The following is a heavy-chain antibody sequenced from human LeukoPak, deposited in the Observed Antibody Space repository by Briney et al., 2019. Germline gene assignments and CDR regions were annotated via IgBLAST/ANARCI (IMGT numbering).Heavy chain of an antibody. J-gene: IGHJ6*02. CDR2: ISAYNGNT. CDR3: ARDVYYYGSGSSYGMDV. CDR1: GYTLTSYG. Sequence: RASVKVSCKASGYTLTSYGISWVRQAPGQGLEWMGWISAYNGNTNYAQKLQGRVTMTTDTSTSTAYMELRSLRSDDTAVYYCARDVYYYGSGSSYGMDVWGQGTTVTVSS. V-gene: IGHV1-18*01. D-gene: IGHD3-10*01.